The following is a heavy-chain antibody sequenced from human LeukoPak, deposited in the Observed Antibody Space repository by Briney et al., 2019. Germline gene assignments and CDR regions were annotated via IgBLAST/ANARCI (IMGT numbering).Heavy chain of an antibody. CDR3: AKTVAGYWYFDL. D-gene: IGHD6-19*01. V-gene: IGHV4-39*01. CDR1: GGSISSSSYY. Sequence: SETLSLTCTVSGGSISSSSYYWGWIRQPPGKGLEWIGSIYYSGSTYYNPSLKSRVTVSVDTSKNQFSLKLSSVTAADTAVYYCAKTVAGYWYFDLWGRGTLVTVPS. CDR2: IYYSGST. J-gene: IGHJ2*01.